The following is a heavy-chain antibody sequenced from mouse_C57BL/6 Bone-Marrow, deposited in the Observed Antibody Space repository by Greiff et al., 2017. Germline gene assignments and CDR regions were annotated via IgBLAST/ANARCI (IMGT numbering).Heavy chain of an antibody. V-gene: IGHV1-15*01. Sequence: VQLQQSGAELVRPGASVTLSCKASGYTFTDYEMHWVKQTPVHGLEWIGAIDPETGGTAYNQKFKGKAILTADKSSSTAYMELRSLTSEDSAGYYCTEHAMDYWGQGTSVTVSS. CDR1: GYTFTDYE. CDR2: IDPETGGT. J-gene: IGHJ4*01. CDR3: TEHAMDY.